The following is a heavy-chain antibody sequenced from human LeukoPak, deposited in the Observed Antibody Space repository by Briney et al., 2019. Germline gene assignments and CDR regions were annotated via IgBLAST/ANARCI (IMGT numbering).Heavy chain of an antibody. V-gene: IGHV4-4*02. CDR1: GVSISSSNW. Sequence: SETLSLTCAVSGVSISSSNWWSWVRQPPGKGLEWIGEIYHSGSTNYNPSLKSRVTISVDKSKNQFSLKLSSVTAADTAVYYCARVLYYGSGSYYEDYWGQGTLVTVSS. J-gene: IGHJ4*02. CDR3: ARVLYYGSGSYYEDY. CDR2: IYHSGST. D-gene: IGHD3-10*01.